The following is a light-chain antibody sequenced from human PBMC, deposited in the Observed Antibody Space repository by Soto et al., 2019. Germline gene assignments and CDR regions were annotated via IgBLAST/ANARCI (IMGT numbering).Light chain of an antibody. CDR3: QQLNSPPIT. V-gene: IGKV1-9*01. Sequence: IQLTQYPSFLSASVGDRVTITCRASQGISSYLAWYQQKPGKAPKLLIYAASTLQSGVPSRFSGSGSGTEFTLTISSLQPEDFATYYCQQLNSPPITFGQGTRLEIK. CDR1: QGISSY. J-gene: IGKJ5*01. CDR2: AAS.